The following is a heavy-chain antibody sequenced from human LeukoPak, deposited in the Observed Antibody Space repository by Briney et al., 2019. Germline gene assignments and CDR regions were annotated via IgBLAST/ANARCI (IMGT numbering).Heavy chain of an antibody. J-gene: IGHJ4*02. CDR1: GFAFSNYG. D-gene: IGHD3-22*01. CDR2: IYSGGST. V-gene: IGHV3-23*03. CDR3: AKDMYYDSSGPVFDY. Sequence: PGGTLRLSCAASGFAFSNYGMNWVRQAPGKGLEWVSVIYSGGSTYYADSVKGRFTISRDNSKNTLYLQMNSLRAEDTAVYYCAKDMYYDSSGPVFDYWGQGTLVTVSS.